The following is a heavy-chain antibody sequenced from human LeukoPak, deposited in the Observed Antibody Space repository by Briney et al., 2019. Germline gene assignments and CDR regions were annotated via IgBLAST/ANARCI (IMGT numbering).Heavy chain of an antibody. J-gene: IGHJ4*02. V-gene: IGHV1-2*02. CDR2: INPNSGGT. CDR3: ARSGEYCSSTSCYPSGY. D-gene: IGHD2-2*01. Sequence: GSVKVSCKASGYTFTGYYMHWERQAPGQGLEWMGWINPNSGGTNYAQKFQGRVTMTRDTSISTAYMELSRLRSDDTAVYYCARSGEYCSSTSCYPSGYWGQGTLVTVSS. CDR1: GYTFTGYY.